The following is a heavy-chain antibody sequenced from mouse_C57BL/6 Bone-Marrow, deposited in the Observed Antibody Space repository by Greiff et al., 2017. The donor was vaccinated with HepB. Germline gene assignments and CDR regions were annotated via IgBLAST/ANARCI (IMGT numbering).Heavy chain of an antibody. D-gene: IGHD2-4*01. CDR1: GFTFSDYY. J-gene: IGHJ3*01. CDR3: ARHGGLRRFAY. CDR2: ISNGGGST. Sequence: EVMLVESGGGLVQPGGSLKLSCAASGFTFSDYYMYWVRQTPEKRLEWVAYISNGGGSTYYPDTVKGRFTISRDNAKNTLYLQMSRLKSEDTAMYYCARHGGLRRFAYWGQGTLVTVSA. V-gene: IGHV5-12*01.